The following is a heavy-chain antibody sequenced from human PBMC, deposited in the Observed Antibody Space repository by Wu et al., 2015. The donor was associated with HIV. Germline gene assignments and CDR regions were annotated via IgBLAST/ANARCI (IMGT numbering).Heavy chain of an antibody. CDR2: IIPMFGTT. CDR3: ARDPATFRRDYYYYYGMDV. V-gene: IGHV1-69*05. Sequence: QVQLVQSGAEVKKPGSSVKVSCRPSGNTLHNFDISWVRQAPGQGLEWMGGIIPMFGTTKYAQKFQGRVTMTRDTSTSTVYMELSSLRSEDTAVYYCARDPATFRRDYYYYYGMDVWGQRDHGHRLL. J-gene: IGHJ6*04. CDR1: GNTLHNFD. D-gene: IGHD1-14*01.